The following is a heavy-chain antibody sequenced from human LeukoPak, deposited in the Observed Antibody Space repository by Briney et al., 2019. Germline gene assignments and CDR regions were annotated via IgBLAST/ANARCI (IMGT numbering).Heavy chain of an antibody. CDR2: IKQDGSEK. V-gene: IGHV3-7*01. J-gene: IGHJ4*02. Sequence: GGSLRLSCAASGFTFSSYWMSWVRQAPGKGLEWVANIKQDGSEKYYVDSVKGRFTISRDNAKNSLYLQMNSLRAEDTAVYYCASIPVGDTAMAYYFDHWGQGTLVTVSS. D-gene: IGHD5-18*01. CDR1: GFTFSSYW. CDR3: ASIPVGDTAMAYYFDH.